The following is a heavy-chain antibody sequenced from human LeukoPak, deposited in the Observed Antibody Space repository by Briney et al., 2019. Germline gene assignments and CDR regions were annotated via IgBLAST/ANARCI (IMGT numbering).Heavy chain of an antibody. D-gene: IGHD6-13*01. CDR1: GFTFDDYA. V-gene: IGHV3-9*01. J-gene: IGHJ4*02. CDR3: AKDTSLQPLAAAGFDY. Sequence: QPGRSLRLSCAASGFTFDDYAMHWVRQAQGKGLEWVSGISWNSGSIGYADSVKGRFTISRDNAKNSLYLQMNSLRAEDTALYYCAKDTSLQPLAAAGFDYWGQGTLVTVSS. CDR2: ISWNSGSI.